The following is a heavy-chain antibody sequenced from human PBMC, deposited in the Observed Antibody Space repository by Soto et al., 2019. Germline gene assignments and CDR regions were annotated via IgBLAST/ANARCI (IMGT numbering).Heavy chain of an antibody. V-gene: IGHV1-18*01. CDR1: GYTFTSYG. J-gene: IGHJ6*03. D-gene: IGHD2-15*01. CDR3: ARLYCSGGSCYSLHYYLDV. CDR2: ISAYNGNT. Sequence: QVQLVQSGAEVKKPGASVKVSCKASGYTFTSYGISWVRQAPGQGLEWMGWISAYNGNTNYAQKLQGRVTMTTDTSTSTAYMEMRSLRSDDTAVYYCARLYCSGGSCYSLHYYLDVWGKGTTVTVSS.